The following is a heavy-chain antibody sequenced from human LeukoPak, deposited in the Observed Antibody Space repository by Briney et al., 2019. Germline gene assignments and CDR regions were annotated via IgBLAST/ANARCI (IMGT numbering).Heavy chain of an antibody. CDR3: ARVSARGIDY. CDR1: GFTFSSYS. Sequence: PGGSLRLSCAASGFTFSSYSMNWVRQAPGKGLEWVSSISSSSSYIYYADSVKGRLTISRDNAKNSLYLQMNSLRAEDTAVYYCARVSARGIDYWGQGTLVTVSS. V-gene: IGHV3-21*01. J-gene: IGHJ4*02. CDR2: ISSSSSYI. D-gene: IGHD3-16*01.